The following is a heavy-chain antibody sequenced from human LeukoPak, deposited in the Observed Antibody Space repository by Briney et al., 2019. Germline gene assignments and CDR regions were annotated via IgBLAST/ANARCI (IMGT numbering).Heavy chain of an antibody. CDR1: GFTFITYS. CDR2: ISSTGNYI. V-gene: IGHV3-21*01. J-gene: IGHJ1*01. Sequence: GGSLRLSCAASGFTFITYSMNWVRQAPEKGLEWVSSISSTGNYIYYADSVKGRFTISRDNAKNSLYLQMDSLRAEDTAVYYCARGNYYCGGDRYTAEYFQHWGQGTLVTVSS. D-gene: IGHD2-21*02. CDR3: ARGNYYCGGDRYTAEYFQH.